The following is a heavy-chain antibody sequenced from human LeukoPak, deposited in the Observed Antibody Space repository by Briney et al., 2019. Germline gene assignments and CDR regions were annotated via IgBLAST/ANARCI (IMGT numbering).Heavy chain of an antibody. D-gene: IGHD2-2*01. CDR1: GGSISSGGYY. Sequence: PSETLSLTCTVSGGSISSGGYYWSWIRQHPGKGLEWIGCIYYSGSTYYNPSLKSRVTISVDTSKNQFSLKLSSVTAADTAVYYCARGCSSTSCGPPSWFDPWGQGTLVTVSS. CDR2: IYYSGST. CDR3: ARGCSSTSCGPPSWFDP. V-gene: IGHV4-31*03. J-gene: IGHJ5*02.